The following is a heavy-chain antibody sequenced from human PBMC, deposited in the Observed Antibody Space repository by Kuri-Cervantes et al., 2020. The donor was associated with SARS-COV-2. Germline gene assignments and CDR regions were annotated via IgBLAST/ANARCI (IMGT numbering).Heavy chain of an antibody. J-gene: IGHJ5*02. CDR2: ISYSGST. V-gene: IGHV4-39*01. Sequence: SETPSLTCSVSGGSISSSSYYWGWIRQPPGKGLEWVGSISYSGSTYYNPSLKSRITISVDTSKDQFSLKLSSVTAADTAVYYCARRVPDDYGDYRFDPWGQGTLVTVSS. CDR3: ARRVPDDYGDYRFDP. CDR1: GGSISSSSYY. D-gene: IGHD4-17*01.